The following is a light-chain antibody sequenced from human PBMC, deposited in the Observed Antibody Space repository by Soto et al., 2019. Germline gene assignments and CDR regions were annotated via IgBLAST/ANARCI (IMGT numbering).Light chain of an antibody. J-gene: IGLJ1*01. CDR2: EGS. CDR3: CSYAGSSTYV. V-gene: IGLV2-23*01. CDR1: SSVVGSYNL. Sequence: VLTQPASVSWSPGQSITISCTGTSSVVGSYNLVSWYQQHPGKAPKLMIYEGSKRPSGVSNRFSGSKSGNTASLTISGLQAEDEADYYCCSYAGSSTYVFGTGTKVTVL.